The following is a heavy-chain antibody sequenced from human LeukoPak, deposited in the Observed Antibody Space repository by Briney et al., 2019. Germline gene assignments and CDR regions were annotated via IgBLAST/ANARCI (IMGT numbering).Heavy chain of an antibody. D-gene: IGHD2-15*01. CDR3: ARVRGGYCSGDRCYGDFFFDN. CDR1: GYTFIGYF. V-gene: IGHV1-2*02. Sequence: ASVKVSCKTYGYTFIGYFIHWVRQAPGQGLEWMGWIDPNRGDTKYDEKFQGRVTLTRDTTTTTVYMESSSLRSDDTAVYFCARVRGGYCSGDRCYGDFFFDNWGQGTLVTVTS. CDR2: IDPNRGDT. J-gene: IGHJ4*02.